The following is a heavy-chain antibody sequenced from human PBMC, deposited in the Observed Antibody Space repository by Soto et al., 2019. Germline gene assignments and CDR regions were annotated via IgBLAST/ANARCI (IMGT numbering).Heavy chain of an antibody. CDR2: IYYSGST. Sequence: QVQLQESGPGLVKPSETLSLTCTVSGGSISSYYWSWIRQPPGKGLEWIGYIYYSGSTNYNPSLKSRVTISVDTSKNQFSLKLSSVTAADTAVYYCARDLTTSQSPVYSNYYYGMDVWGQGTTVTVSS. J-gene: IGHJ6*02. D-gene: IGHD4-4*01. V-gene: IGHV4-59*01. CDR1: GGSISSYY. CDR3: ARDLTTSQSPVYSNYYYGMDV.